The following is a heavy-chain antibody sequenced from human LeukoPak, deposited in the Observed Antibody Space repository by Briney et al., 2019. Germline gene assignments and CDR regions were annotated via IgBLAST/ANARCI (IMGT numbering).Heavy chain of an antibody. CDR3: VKGLHVSSWYGGS. CDR1: GFTFSSYA. CDR2: ISYDGSNK. J-gene: IGHJ5*02. V-gene: IGHV3-30-3*01. D-gene: IGHD6-13*01. Sequence: GGSLRLSCAASGFTFSSYAMNWVRQAPGKGLEWVAVISYDGSNKYYADSVKGRFTISRDNSKNTLYLQMNSLREDDTAVYYCVKGLHVSSWYGGSWGRGTLVTVSS.